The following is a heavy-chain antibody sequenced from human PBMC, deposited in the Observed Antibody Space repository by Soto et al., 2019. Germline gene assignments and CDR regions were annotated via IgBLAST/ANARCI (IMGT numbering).Heavy chain of an antibody. J-gene: IGHJ3*01. CDR1: GFIFTNYA. CDR3: AKDADNDDYGVFDV. V-gene: IGHV3-23*01. CDR2: VSGSGDSS. D-gene: IGHD4-17*01. Sequence: GSRRLSCAASGFIFTNYALSWVRQAPGKGLEWVAGVSGSGDSSYYADSVKARFTVSRDNSRSTLYLQMSSLRAEDSAIYFCAKDADNDDYGVFDVWGQGTLVTVS.